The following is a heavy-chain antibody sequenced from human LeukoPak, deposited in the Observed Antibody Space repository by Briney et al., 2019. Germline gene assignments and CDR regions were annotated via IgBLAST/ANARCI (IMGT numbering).Heavy chain of an antibody. CDR3: ARDYYDKEGQWD. Sequence: GGSLRLSCAASGLTVSSSYMSWVRQAPGKGLGWVSVIYSGGTTYYADSVKGRFTISRDNSKNTLYLQMYSLRAEDTAVYYCARDYYDKEGQWDWGQGTLVTVSS. J-gene: IGHJ4*02. D-gene: IGHD3-22*01. CDR2: IYSGGTT. CDR1: GLTVSSSY. V-gene: IGHV3-53*01.